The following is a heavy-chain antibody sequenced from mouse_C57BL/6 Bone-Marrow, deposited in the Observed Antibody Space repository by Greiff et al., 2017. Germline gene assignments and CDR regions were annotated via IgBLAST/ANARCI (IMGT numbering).Heavy chain of an antibody. J-gene: IGHJ3*01. D-gene: IGHD2-1*01. CDR3: ALWYPFAY. Sequence: EVHLVESGGGLVKPGGSLKLSCAASGFTFSDYGMHWVRQAPEKGLEWVAYISSGSGTIYYADTVKGRFTISRDNAKNTLFLQMTSLRSEDTAMYYCALWYPFAYWGQGTLVTVSA. CDR1: GFTFSDYG. V-gene: IGHV5-17*01. CDR2: ISSGSGTI.